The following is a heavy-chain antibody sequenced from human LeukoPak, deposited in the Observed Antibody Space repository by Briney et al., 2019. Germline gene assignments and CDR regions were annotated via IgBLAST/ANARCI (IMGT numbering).Heavy chain of an antibody. CDR2: ISSNGGST. D-gene: IGHD5-24*01. Sequence: VRSLRLSCSASGFTFSSYAMHCVSQAPGKGLEYVSAISSNGGSTYYADSVKGRFTISRDNSKNTLYLQMSSLRAEDTAVYYCVNRFGDGYNYFHFDYWGQGTLVTVSS. J-gene: IGHJ4*02. V-gene: IGHV3-64D*09. CDR3: VNRFGDGYNYFHFDY. CDR1: GFTFSSYA.